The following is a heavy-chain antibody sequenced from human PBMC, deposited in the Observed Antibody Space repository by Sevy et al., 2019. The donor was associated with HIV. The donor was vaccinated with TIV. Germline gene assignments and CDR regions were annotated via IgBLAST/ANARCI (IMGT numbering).Heavy chain of an antibody. CDR2: IRQDGSVR. CDR3: VRAIAADGSF. Sequence: GGSLRLSCAASGFTLNNYGMNWVRQAQGKGLEWVAKIRQDGSVRYYVDSVMGRFTISIDNARNLVFLQMNSLRVEDTALYYCVRAIAADGSFWGQGTLVTVSS. J-gene: IGHJ4*02. V-gene: IGHV3-7*01. CDR1: GFTLNNYG. D-gene: IGHD6-13*01.